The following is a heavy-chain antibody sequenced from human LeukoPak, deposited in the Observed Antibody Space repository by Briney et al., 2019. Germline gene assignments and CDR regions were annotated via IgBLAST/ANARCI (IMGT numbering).Heavy chain of an antibody. CDR2: ISAYNGYT. D-gene: IGHD3-16*01. CDR3: ARDVVHYPRGELDN. J-gene: IGHJ4*02. V-gene: IGHV1-18*01. Sequence: ASVKVSCKASGYTFTSYGISWVRQAPGQGLEWMGWISAYNGYTNYAQKLQGRVTMTTDTSTTTAYMELRSLRSDDTAVYYCARDVVHYPRGELDNWGQGNLCTVSS. CDR1: GYTFTSYG.